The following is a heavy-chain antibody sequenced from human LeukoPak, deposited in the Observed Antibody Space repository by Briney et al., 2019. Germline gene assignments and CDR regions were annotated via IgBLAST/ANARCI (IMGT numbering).Heavy chain of an antibody. CDR2: IYYSGST. J-gene: IGHJ4*02. CDR3: AREKTTPEAVFDY. V-gene: IGHV4-31*03. D-gene: IGHD4-11*01. Sequence: PSETLSLTCTVSGGSISSGGYYWSWIRQPPGKGLEWIGYIYYSGSTYYNPSLKSRVTISVDTSKNQFSLKLSSVTAADTAVYYCAREKTTPEAVFDYWGQGTLVTVSS. CDR1: GGSISSGGYY.